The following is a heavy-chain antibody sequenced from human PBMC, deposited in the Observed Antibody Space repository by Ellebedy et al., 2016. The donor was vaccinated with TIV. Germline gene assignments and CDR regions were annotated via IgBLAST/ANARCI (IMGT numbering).Heavy chain of an antibody. CDR3: ATGYAQNGQ. CDR1: GFTFRDYA. V-gene: IGHV3-23*01. CDR2: IGGLGLGYI. D-gene: IGHD2-8*01. Sequence: PGGSLRLSCAGSGFTFRDYAINWVRQAPGKGLEWVSVIGGLGLGYIHYTDSVEGRFTIARDSSDNTVYLQMNSLRVEDTAVYYCATGYAQNGQWGQGTLVTVSS. J-gene: IGHJ4*02.